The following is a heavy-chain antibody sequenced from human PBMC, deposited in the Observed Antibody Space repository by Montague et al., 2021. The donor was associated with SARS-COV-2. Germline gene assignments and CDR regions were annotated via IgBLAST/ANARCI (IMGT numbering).Heavy chain of an antibody. V-gene: IGHV3-21*01. CDR2: ITSNSRYI. J-gene: IGHJ4*02. Sequence: SLRLSCAASGFSFSTHTMNWVRLAPGRGLEWAASITSNSRYIYYKDSLKGRFTVSRDNAKGSLFLQMDNLRADDTAVYYCARELDNGYDFAYWGQGTLVSVSS. D-gene: IGHD5-12*01. CDR1: GFSFSTHT. CDR3: ARELDNGYDFAY.